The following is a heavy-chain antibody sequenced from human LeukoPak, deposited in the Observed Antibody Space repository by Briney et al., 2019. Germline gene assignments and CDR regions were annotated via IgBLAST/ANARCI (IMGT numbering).Heavy chain of an antibody. V-gene: IGHV3-7*01. CDR1: GFSFSTYW. CDR3: AREGRVTYYYDSSGYYQKY. Sequence: GGSLRLSCTASGFSFSTYWMSWVRQAPGRGLEWVANIKPDGSDKCYVDSVKGRFTISGDNAETSLYLQLDNLTADDTAVYYCAREGRVTYYYDSSGYYQKYWGQGTLVTVSS. D-gene: IGHD3-22*01. J-gene: IGHJ4*02. CDR2: IKPDGSDK.